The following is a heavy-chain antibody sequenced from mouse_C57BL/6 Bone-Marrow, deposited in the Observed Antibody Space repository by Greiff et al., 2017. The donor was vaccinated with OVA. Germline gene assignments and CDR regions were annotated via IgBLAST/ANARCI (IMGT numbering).Heavy chain of an antibody. V-gene: IGHV1-26*01. CDR3: AHYDGRSYWYFDV. D-gene: IGHD1-1*01. Sequence: EVQLQQSGPELVKPGASVKISCKASGYTFTDYYMNWVKQSHGKSLEWIGDITPNNGGTSYNQKVKGKATLTVDKSSSTAYMELRSLTSEDSAVYYCAHYDGRSYWYFDVWGTGTTVTVSS. CDR1: GYTFTDYY. CDR2: ITPNNGGT. J-gene: IGHJ1*03.